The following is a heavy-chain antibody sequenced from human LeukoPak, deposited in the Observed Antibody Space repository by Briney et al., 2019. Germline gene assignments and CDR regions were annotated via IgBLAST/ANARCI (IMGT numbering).Heavy chain of an antibody. CDR1: GFTFSIYS. CDR2: ISSSSSYI. Sequence: GGSLRLSCAASGFTFSIYSMNWVRQAPGKGLEWVSFISSSSSYIFYADSVKGRFTISRDNAKNSLYLQMNSLRAEDTAVYYCARASFGVIVGPDYWGQGTLVTVSS. D-gene: IGHD3-3*01. J-gene: IGHJ4*02. CDR3: ARASFGVIVGPDY. V-gene: IGHV3-21*01.